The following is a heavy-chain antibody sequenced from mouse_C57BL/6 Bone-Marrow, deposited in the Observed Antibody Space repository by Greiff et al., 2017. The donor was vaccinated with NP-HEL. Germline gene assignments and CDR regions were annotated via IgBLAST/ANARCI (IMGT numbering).Heavy chain of an antibody. CDR2: ISNLAYSI. J-gene: IGHJ3*01. Sequence: DVHLVESGGGLVQPGGSLKLSCAASGFTFSDYGMAWVRQAPRKGPEWVAFISNLAYSIYYADTVTGRFTISRENAKNTLYLEMSSLRSEDTAMYYCARQGGTGTLFAYWGQGTLVTVSA. CDR3: ARQGGTGTLFAY. D-gene: IGHD4-1*01. CDR1: GFTFSDYG. V-gene: IGHV5-15*01.